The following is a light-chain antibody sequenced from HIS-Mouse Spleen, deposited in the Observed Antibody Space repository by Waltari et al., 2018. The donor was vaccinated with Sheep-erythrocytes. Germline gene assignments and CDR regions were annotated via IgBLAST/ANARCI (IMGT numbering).Light chain of an antibody. Sequence: QSALTQPASVSGSPGQSITIYCTVTSSDVGSYNLVSWYQQHPGKAPKLMIYEGSKRPSGVSNRFSGSKSGNTASLTISGLQAEDEADYYCCSYAGSSTPWVFGGGTK. V-gene: IGLV2-23*01. CDR3: CSYAGSSTPWV. CDR2: EGS. J-gene: IGLJ3*02. CDR1: SSDVGSYNL.